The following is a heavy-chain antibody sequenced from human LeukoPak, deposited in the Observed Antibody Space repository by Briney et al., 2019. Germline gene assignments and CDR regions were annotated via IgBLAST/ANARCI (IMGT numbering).Heavy chain of an antibody. J-gene: IGHJ4*02. Sequence: GGSLRLSCVASGFTISRSRMSWVRRAPGKGLEWVANIKQDGSKKSYVDSVKGRFTISRDNAKNSLYLQMNSLRAEDTAIYYCTRVGYIDEGIDYWGQGTLVTVSS. CDR1: GFTISRSR. V-gene: IGHV3-7*04. CDR3: TRVGYIDEGIDY. CDR2: IKQDGSKK. D-gene: IGHD5-24*01.